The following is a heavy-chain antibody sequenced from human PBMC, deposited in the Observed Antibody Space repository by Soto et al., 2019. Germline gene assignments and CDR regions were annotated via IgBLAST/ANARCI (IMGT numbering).Heavy chain of an antibody. J-gene: IGHJ4*02. D-gene: IGHD5-12*01. CDR3: AKDGPEDGYNRFDY. CDR2: IIPIFGTA. Sequence: QVQLVQSGAEVKKPGSSVKVSCKASGGTFSRYAISWVRQAPGQGLEWMGGIIPIFGTANYAQKFQGRVTITADESTSQDYMELISLKSDGTAVYYCAKDGPEDGYNRFDYWGQGTLVTVYS. CDR1: GGTFSRYA. V-gene: IGHV1-69*01.